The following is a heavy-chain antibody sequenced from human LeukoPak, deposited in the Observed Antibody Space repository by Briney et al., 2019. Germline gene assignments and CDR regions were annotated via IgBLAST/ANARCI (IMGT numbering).Heavy chain of an antibody. D-gene: IGHD3-22*01. V-gene: IGHV4-59*01. CDR1: GGPIIASY. CDR3: ARVYFYDTTGYSTSYYLDY. CDR2: THYSGTG. J-gene: IGHJ4*02. Sequence: SETLSLTCAVSGGPIIASYWSWIRQPPGKGLEWIGYTHYSGTGNYNPSLKSRVTISIDTSKNRFSLRLTSVAAADTAVYYCARVYFYDTTGYSTSYYLDYWGQGALVTVSS.